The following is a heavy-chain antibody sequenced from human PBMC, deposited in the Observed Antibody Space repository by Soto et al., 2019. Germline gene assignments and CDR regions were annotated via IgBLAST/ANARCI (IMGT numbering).Heavy chain of an antibody. V-gene: IGHV1-69*13. D-gene: IGHD6-13*01. Sequence: SVRVSCKASGGTFSSYAISWVRQAPGQGLEWMGGIIPIFGTANYAQKFQGRVTITADESTSTAYMELSSLRSEDTAVYYCARDGIAAAGDDYWGQGTLVTVSS. J-gene: IGHJ4*02. CDR1: GGTFSSYA. CDR2: IIPIFGTA. CDR3: ARDGIAAAGDDY.